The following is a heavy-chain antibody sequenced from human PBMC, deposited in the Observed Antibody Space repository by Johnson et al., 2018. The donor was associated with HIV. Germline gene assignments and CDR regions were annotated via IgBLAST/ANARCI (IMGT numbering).Heavy chain of an antibody. CDR3: ARVPEGDDDAFDI. D-gene: IGHD2-21*01. J-gene: IGHJ3*02. CDR1: GFTFDDYA. V-gene: IGHV3-9*01. CDR2: ISWNSGSI. Sequence: VESGGGLVQPGRSLRLSCAASGFTFDDYAMHWVRQAPGKGLEWVSGISWNSGSIGYADSVKGRFTISRDNAKNSLYLQMNSLRAEDTAVYYCARVPEGDDDAFDIWGQGTMVTVSS.